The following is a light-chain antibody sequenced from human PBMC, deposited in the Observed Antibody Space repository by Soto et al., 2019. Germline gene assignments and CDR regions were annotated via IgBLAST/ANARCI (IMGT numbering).Light chain of an antibody. J-gene: IGLJ2*01. CDR2: DVS. CDR1: SSDVGGYNY. V-gene: IGLV2-14*01. Sequence: QAVVTQPASVSGSPGQSITISCTGTSSDVGGYNYVSWYQQHPGKAPKLMIYDVSNRPSGVSNRFSGSKSGNTASLTISGLQAEDEADYYCSSYTSSSTQVFGGGTQLTVL. CDR3: SSYTSSSTQV.